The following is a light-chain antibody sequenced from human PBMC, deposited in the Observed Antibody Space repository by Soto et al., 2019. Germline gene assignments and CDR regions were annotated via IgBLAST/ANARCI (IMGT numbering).Light chain of an antibody. CDR3: SSYTSNTTLYV. CDR2: DVS. J-gene: IGLJ1*01. Sequence: QYGMTEHASVSGFPKKKITISCNGTSKDFGGYNYVAWYQQLPGKAPKLIIYDVSNRPSGVSNRFSASKSANAASLTISGLQADDEADYFCSSYTSNTTLYVFGSGTKVTV. CDR1: SKDFGGYNY. V-gene: IGLV2-14*03.